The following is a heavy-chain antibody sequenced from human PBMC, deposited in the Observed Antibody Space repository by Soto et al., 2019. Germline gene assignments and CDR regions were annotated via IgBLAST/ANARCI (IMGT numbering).Heavy chain of an antibody. Sequence: QVQLVESGGGVVQPGRSLRLSCAASGFTFSTYGMHWVRQAPGKGLEWVAVISYDETNKYYADSVKGRFTISRDNSKNTLYLQMNSLRPEDTAVYYCAKGDSGSYYPPLLDYWGQGTLVTVSS. CDR3: AKGDSGSYYPPLLDY. D-gene: IGHD3-10*01. CDR1: GFTFSTYG. J-gene: IGHJ4*02. CDR2: ISYDETNK. V-gene: IGHV3-30*18.